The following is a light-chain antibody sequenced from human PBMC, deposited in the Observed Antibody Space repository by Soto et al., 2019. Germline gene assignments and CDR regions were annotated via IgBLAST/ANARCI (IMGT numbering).Light chain of an antibody. CDR1: QSVSGN. CDR3: QQYNNWPRT. V-gene: IGKV3-15*01. J-gene: IGKJ1*01. Sequence: EIVMTQSPATLPVSPGERATLSCRASQSVSGNLAWYQQKPGQAPRLLIYGASTRATGIPARFSGSGSGTEFTLTISSLQSEDFAVYYCQQYNNWPRTFGHGTKVEIK. CDR2: GAS.